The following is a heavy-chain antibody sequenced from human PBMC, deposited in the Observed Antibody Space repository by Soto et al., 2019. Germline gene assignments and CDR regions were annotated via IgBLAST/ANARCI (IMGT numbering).Heavy chain of an antibody. Sequence: GGSLRLSCAASGFTFSNYAMSWVRQAPGKGLEWVSGISSSGGATYYADSVKGRFTISRDTFKNTLYLQMNSLRAEDTAVYYCAKEMESTGYDNYFDYWGQGTLVTVSS. CDR1: GFTFSNYA. V-gene: IGHV3-23*01. D-gene: IGHD5-12*01. CDR2: ISSSGGAT. J-gene: IGHJ4*02. CDR3: AKEMESTGYDNYFDY.